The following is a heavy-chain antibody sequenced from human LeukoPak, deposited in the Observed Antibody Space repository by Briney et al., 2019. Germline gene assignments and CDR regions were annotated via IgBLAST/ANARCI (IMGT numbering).Heavy chain of an antibody. Sequence: GASVKVSCKASGYTFTSYYMHWVRQAPGQGLEWRGIINPSGGSTSYAQKFQGRVTVTRDMSTSTVYMELSSLRSEDTAVYYCARDALRITIFGVIDPWGQGTLVTVSS. CDR1: GYTFTSYY. J-gene: IGHJ5*02. V-gene: IGHV1-46*01. D-gene: IGHD3-3*01. CDR2: INPSGGST. CDR3: ARDALRITIFGVIDP.